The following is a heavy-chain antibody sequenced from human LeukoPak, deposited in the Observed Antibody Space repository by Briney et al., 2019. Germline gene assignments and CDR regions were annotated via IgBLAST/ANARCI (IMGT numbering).Heavy chain of an antibody. CDR3: ARGWLQFFDY. CDR2: INHSGST. J-gene: IGHJ4*02. V-gene: IGHV4-34*01. Sequence: PSETLSLTCAVYGGSFSGYYWSWIRQPPGKGLEWIGEINHSGSTNYNPSLKSRVTISVDTSKNQFSLKLSSVTAADTAVYYCARGWLQFFDYWGQGTLVTVSS. D-gene: IGHD5-12*01. CDR1: GGSFSGYY.